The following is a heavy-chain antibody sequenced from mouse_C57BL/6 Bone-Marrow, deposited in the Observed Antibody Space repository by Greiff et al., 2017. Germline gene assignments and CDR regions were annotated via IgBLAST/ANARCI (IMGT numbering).Heavy chain of an antibody. CDR3: ARYDYDVSFAY. CDR1: GYTFTSYW. V-gene: IGHV1-52*01. Sequence: VQLQQPGAELVRPGSSVKLSCKASGYTFTSYWMHWVKQRPIQGLEWIGNIDPSGSETHYNQKFKDKATLTVDKSSSTAYMQLSSLTSEDSAVYYCARYDYDVSFAYWGQGTLVTVSA. CDR2: IDPSGSET. D-gene: IGHD2-4*01. J-gene: IGHJ3*01.